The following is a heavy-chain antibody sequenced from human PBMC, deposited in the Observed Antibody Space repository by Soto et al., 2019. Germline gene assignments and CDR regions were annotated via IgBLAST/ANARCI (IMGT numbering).Heavy chain of an antibody. CDR2: INVDGGST. V-gene: IGHV3-74*01. CDR1: GFTFSSYW. CDR3: ARGGCFRTSCYILDY. D-gene: IGHD2-2*02. J-gene: IGHJ4*02. Sequence: EVQRVDSGGGLVQPGGSVRLSCAASGFTFSSYWMHWVRQAPGKGLVWVSQINVDGGSTRYADSVKGRFTISRDNSKNRLYLQLDRLSAEDTAVYYCARGGCFRTSCYILDYWGQGTLVTVSS.